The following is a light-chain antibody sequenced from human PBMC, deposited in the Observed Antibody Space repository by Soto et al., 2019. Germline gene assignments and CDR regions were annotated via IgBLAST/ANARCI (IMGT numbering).Light chain of an antibody. J-gene: IGKJ5*01. Sequence: EIVMTQSPATLSVSPGERATLSCRASQNIKNNLAWYHQKPGQGPRLLIFGTSTRATSIPARFSGSGSGTLFTLTITSLQSEDFAVYYCQQYNNWPLITFGQGTRLENK. V-gene: IGKV3-15*01. CDR2: GTS. CDR3: QQYNNWPLIT. CDR1: QNIKNN.